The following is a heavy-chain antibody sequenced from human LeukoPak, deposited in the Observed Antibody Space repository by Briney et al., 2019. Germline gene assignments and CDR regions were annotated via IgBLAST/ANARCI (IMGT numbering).Heavy chain of an antibody. D-gene: IGHD2-2*01. V-gene: IGHV1-2*02. Sequence: ASVKVSCKASGYTFTGYYMHWVRQAPGQGLEWMGWINPNSGGTNYAQKFLGRATMTRDTSISTAYMELSRLRSDDTAVYYCARGTRSVVVVPAASLDYWGQGTLVTVSS. CDR2: INPNSGGT. CDR1: GYTFTGYY. CDR3: ARGTRSVVVVPAASLDY. J-gene: IGHJ4*02.